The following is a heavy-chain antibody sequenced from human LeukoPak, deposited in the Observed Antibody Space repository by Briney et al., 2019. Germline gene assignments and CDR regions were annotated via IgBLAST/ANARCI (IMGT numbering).Heavy chain of an antibody. CDR1: GFTFNNYA. J-gene: IGHJ6*03. CDR3: TKDLTDFHYYYTAV. V-gene: IGHV3-23*01. D-gene: IGHD2-21*02. Sequence: GGSLRLSCEASGFTFNNYALAWVRPSPAKGLEWVSGITGSGGHTYYAHSVKGRFTISRDNSKNTLYLQMYSLRAEDTAVYYCTKDLTDFHYYYTAVWGKGTTVIVSS. CDR2: ITGSGGHT.